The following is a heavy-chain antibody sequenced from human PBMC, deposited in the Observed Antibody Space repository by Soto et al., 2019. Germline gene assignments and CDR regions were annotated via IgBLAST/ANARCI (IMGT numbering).Heavy chain of an antibody. V-gene: IGHV1-69*04. CDR1: GGTFSSYT. J-gene: IGHJ5*02. CDR2: IIPILGIA. Sequence: SVKVSCKASGGTFSSYTISWVRQAPGQGLEWMGRIIPILGIANYAQKFQGRVTITADKSTSTAYMELRSLRSDDTAVYYCARDLADIVVVVAAATRTNWFDPWGQGTLVTVSS. CDR3: ARDLADIVVVVAAATRTNWFDP. D-gene: IGHD2-15*01.